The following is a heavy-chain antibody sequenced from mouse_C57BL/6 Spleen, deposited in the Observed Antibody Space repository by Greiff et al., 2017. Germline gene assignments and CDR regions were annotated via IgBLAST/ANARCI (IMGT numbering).Heavy chain of an antibody. D-gene: IGHD2-4*01. CDR2: ISSGSSTI. J-gene: IGHJ4*01. V-gene: IGHV5-17*01. CDR3: ARQDYDYDGAMDY. CDR1: GFTFSEYG. Sequence: EVMLVESGGGLVKPGGSLKLSCAASGFTFSEYGMHWVRQAPEKGLAWVAYISSGSSTIYYADTVKGRFTISRDNAKNTLFLQMTSLRSEDTAMYYCARQDYDYDGAMDYWGQGTSVTVSS.